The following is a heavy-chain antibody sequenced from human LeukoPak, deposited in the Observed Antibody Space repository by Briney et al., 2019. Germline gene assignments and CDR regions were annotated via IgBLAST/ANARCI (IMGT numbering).Heavy chain of an antibody. CDR2: TYYRSKWFN. Sequence: HSQTLSLTCAISGDSVSSNSASYNWIRQSPSRGLEWLGRTYYRSKWFNDYAVSVKSRIAINPDTSKNQFSLQLNSVTPEDTAVYYCARGENFDYWGQGTLVTVSS. V-gene: IGHV6-1*01. CDR3: ARGENFDY. J-gene: IGHJ4*02. CDR1: GDSVSSNSAS.